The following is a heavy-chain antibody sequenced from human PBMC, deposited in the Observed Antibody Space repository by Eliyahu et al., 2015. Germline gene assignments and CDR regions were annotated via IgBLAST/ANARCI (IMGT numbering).Heavy chain of an antibody. V-gene: IGHV3-21*01. CDR1: GXXFXTYG. D-gene: IGHD3-3*02. CDR3: ARDSISIFAVSPMDV. Sequence: EVQLVESGGGLVKPGGSLXXXCAASGXXFXTYGMNWVRQAPGKGLEWVASISSSFSYIYYADSVKGRFTISRDNAKNSLYLQMNSLRAEDSAVYYCARDSISIFAVSPMDVWGQGTTVTVSS. J-gene: IGHJ6*02. CDR2: ISSSFSYI.